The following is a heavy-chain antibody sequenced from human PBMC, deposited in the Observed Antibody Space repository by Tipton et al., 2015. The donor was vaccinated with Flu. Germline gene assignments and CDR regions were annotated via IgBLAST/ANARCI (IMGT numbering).Heavy chain of an antibody. V-gene: IGHV3-13*01. Sequence: SLRLSCAASGFIFSSYEMHWVRQATGKGLEWVSAIGSDDNTYYSDSVKGRLTISRENTKNSLYLQMNSLRAGDTAVYYCAREDFDGPGMGGYGLSGLGTNVAVFS. CDR1: GFIFSSYE. D-gene: IGHD3-10*01. CDR3: AREDFDGPGMGGYGL. J-gene: IGHJ3*01. CDR2: IGSDDNT.